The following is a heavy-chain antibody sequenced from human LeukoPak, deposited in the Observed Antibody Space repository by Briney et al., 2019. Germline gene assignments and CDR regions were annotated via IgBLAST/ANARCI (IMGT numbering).Heavy chain of an antibody. Sequence: ASVKVSCKASGYTFSNYCMHWVRQAPGQGLEWMGILNPTYDIPIYAQTFEGRVTMTRDMSTSTVYMELTTLTSDDTAVYFCAKDPRNILTGDYDDFDIWGQGTMVTVSS. CDR1: GYTFSNYC. CDR2: LNPTYDIP. D-gene: IGHD3-9*01. J-gene: IGHJ3*02. CDR3: AKDPRNILTGDYDDFDI. V-gene: IGHV1-46*01.